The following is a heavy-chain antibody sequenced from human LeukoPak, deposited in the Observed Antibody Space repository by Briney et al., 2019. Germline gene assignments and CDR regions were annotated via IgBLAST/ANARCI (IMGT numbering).Heavy chain of an antibody. V-gene: IGHV4-59*01. J-gene: IGHJ4*02. CDR2: ICYSGST. CDR3: ARQLYSSGWYGFDY. D-gene: IGHD6-19*01. CDR1: GGSISSYY. Sequence: SETLSLTCTVSGGSISSYYWSWIRQPPGKGLEWIGYICYSGSTNYNPSLKSRVTISVDTSKNQFSLKLSSVTAADTAVYYCARQLYSSGWYGFDYWGQGTLVTVSS.